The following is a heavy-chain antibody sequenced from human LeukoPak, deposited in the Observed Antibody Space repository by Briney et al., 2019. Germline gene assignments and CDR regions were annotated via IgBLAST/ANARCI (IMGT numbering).Heavy chain of an antibody. D-gene: IGHD2-15*01. Sequence: AASVKVSCKASGGTFSSYAISWVRQAPGQGLEWMGRIIPIFGTANYAQKFQGRVTITTDESTSTAYMELSSLRSEDTAVYYCARAAVGGGYWYFDLWGRGTLVTVSS. CDR1: GGTFSSYA. V-gene: IGHV1-69*05. CDR2: IIPIFGTA. J-gene: IGHJ2*01. CDR3: ARAAVGGGYWYFDL.